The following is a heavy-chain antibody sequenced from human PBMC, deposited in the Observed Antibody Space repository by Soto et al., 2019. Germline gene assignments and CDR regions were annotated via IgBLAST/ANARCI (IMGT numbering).Heavy chain of an antibody. J-gene: IGHJ3*02. Sequence: ASVKVSCKASGYTFTSYDINWVRQATGQGLEWMGWMNPNSGNTGYAQKFQGRVTMTRNTSISTAYMELSSLRSEDTAVYYCARGLYCSGGSCYLFRLGGYDAFDIWGQGTMVTVSS. D-gene: IGHD2-15*01. CDR1: GYTFTSYD. CDR3: ARGLYCSGGSCYLFRLGGYDAFDI. CDR2: MNPNSGNT. V-gene: IGHV1-8*01.